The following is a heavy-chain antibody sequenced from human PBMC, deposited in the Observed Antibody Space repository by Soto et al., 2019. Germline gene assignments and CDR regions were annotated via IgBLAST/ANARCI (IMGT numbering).Heavy chain of an antibody. CDR2: TYYRSRWYN. V-gene: IGHV6-1*01. J-gene: IGHJ6*03. D-gene: IGHD1-7*01. CDR1: GDSVSSNSAA. CDR3: AGTTSHEWYYIDV. Sequence: PSQTLSLTCAISGDSVSSNSAAWNWIRLSPSRGLEWLARTYYRSRWYNDYAVSVRRRITVNPDTSKNQFSLQLTSVTPEDTAVYYFAGTTSHEWYYIDVLGKGTTVTVSS.